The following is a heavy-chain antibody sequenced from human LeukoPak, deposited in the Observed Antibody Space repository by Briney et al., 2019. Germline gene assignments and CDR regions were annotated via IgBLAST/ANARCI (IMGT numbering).Heavy chain of an antibody. V-gene: IGHV3-23*01. CDR3: VRWGDYCSSTSCYEYYYYYGMDV. D-gene: IGHD2-2*01. CDR1: GFTFSSYA. Sequence: PGGSLRLSCAASGFTFSSYAMSWVCQAPGKGLEWVSAISGSGGSTYYADSVKGRFTISRDNSKNTLYLQMNSLRAEDTAVYYCVRWGDYCSSTSCYEYYYYYGMDVWGQGTTVTVSS. CDR2: ISGSGGST. J-gene: IGHJ6*02.